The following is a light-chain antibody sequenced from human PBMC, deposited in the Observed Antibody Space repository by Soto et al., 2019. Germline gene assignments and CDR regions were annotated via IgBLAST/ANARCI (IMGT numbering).Light chain of an antibody. CDR1: QGIRND. J-gene: IGKJ1*01. CDR2: GAS. CDR3: LQDINYPWT. V-gene: IGKV1-6*01. Sequence: IQMTQSPSTLSGSVGDRVTITCRSSQGIRNDLGWYQQKPGKPPKVLIYGASNLQSGVPPRFSGSGSGTDFTLAISSPQPEDSATYYCLQDINYPWTFGQGTKVDIK.